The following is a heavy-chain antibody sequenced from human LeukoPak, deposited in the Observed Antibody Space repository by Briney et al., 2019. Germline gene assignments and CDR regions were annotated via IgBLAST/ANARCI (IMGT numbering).Heavy chain of an antibody. D-gene: IGHD3-10*01. J-gene: IGHJ4*02. V-gene: IGHV3-30*03. CDR3: ARVLTIGLYGSGSYYTDY. CDR2: ISYDGSNK. Sequence: GGSLRLSCAASGFTFTSYGMHWVRQAPGKGLEWVALISYDGSNKFYADSVKGRFTISRDNSKNTLYLQMNSLRAEDTAVYYCARVLTIGLYGSGSYYTDYWGQGTLVTVSS. CDR1: GFTFTSYG.